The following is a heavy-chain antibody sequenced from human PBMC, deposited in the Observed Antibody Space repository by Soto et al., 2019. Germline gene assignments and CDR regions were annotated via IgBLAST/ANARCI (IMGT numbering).Heavy chain of an antibody. CDR3: AKDLRPGAGAFDI. CDR2: IIGAGGTI. CDR1: GITLTSHA. D-gene: IGHD3-10*01. Sequence: GGSLRLSCAASGITLTSHAMSWVRPAPGKGLDWVSIIGAGGTIYYSDSVKGRFTISKDNSKNTVYLQMNSLRVEDTAVYYCAKDLRPGAGAFDIWGQGTMVTVSS. J-gene: IGHJ3*02. V-gene: IGHV3-23*01.